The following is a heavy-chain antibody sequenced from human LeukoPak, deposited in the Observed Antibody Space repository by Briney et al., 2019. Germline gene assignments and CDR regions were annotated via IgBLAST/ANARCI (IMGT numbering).Heavy chain of an antibody. J-gene: IGHJ4*02. D-gene: IGHD3-9*01. CDR2: ISYDGSNK. V-gene: IGHV3-30*04. Sequence: PGRSLRLSCAASEFTFRGYALHWAGRAPGKGLEWAPVISYDGSNKYYPDSVKGRFTISRDNSKNTLYLQMNSLRAEDTAVCYCARGDYDILTGYSYWGQGTLVTVSS. CDR1: EFTFRGYA. CDR3: ARGDYDILTGYSY.